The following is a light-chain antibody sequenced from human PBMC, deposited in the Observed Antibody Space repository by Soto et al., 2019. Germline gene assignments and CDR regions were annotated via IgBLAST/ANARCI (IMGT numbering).Light chain of an antibody. V-gene: IGKV3-20*01. J-gene: IGKJ4*01. Sequence: EIVLTQSPGTLSLSPGERVTLSCRASQSVSSSSLAWYQQRPGQAPMLLISGASSRATGIPDRFSGSGSGTDFTLTISSLEPEEFAVYYCQQYCNSPLTFGGGTKVVSK. CDR1: QSVSSSS. CDR3: QQYCNSPLT. CDR2: GAS.